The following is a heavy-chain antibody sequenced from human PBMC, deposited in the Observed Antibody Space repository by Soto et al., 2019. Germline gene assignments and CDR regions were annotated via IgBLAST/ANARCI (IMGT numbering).Heavy chain of an antibody. CDR2: INPTGTMT. D-gene: IGHD5-12*01. Sequence: QVQLVQSGAEVKKPGASVKLSCKASGYTFITSYYTHWVRQAPGQGLEWMGIINPTGTMTKYSERFQGRLTMTRDTSTSTDYMELSTPTSEDTAVYFCARDTGYDHDAFDIWGQGTMVTVSS. CDR3: ARDTGYDHDAFDI. CDR1: GYTFITSYY. V-gene: IGHV1-46*01. J-gene: IGHJ3*02.